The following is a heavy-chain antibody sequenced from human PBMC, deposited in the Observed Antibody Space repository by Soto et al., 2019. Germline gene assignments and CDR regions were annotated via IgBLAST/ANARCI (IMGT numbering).Heavy chain of an antibody. CDR1: GFTFSSYG. D-gene: IGHD2-21*01. V-gene: IGHV3-30*18. CDR2: ISYDGSNK. J-gene: IGHJ4*02. CDR3: AKGHYSSSLGQ. Sequence: PVGSLRLSCAASGFTFSSYGMHWVRQAPGKGLEWVAVISYDGSNKYYADSVKGRFTISRDNSKNTLYLQMNSLRAEDTAVYYCAKGHYSSSLGQWGQGPLVNVS.